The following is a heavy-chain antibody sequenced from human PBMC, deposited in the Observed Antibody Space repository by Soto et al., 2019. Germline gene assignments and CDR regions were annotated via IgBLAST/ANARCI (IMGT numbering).Heavy chain of an antibody. CDR3: ARDRGYSYGLDY. CDR1: GGSISSGGYY. J-gene: IGHJ4*02. CDR2: IYYSGST. V-gene: IGHV4-31*03. D-gene: IGHD5-18*01. Sequence: SETLSLTCTVSGGSISSGGYYWSWIRQHPGKGLEWIGYIYYSGSTYYNPSLKSRVTISVDTSKNQFSLKLSSATAADTAVYYCARDRGYSYGLDYWGQGTLVTVSS.